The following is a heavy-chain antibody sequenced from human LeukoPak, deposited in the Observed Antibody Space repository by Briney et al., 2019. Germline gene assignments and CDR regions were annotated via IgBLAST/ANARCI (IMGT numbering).Heavy chain of an antibody. CDR3: ARGQVEYQLPNDAFDI. D-gene: IGHD2-2*01. J-gene: IGHJ3*02. V-gene: IGHV4-39*01. CDR1: GGSISSSSYY. CDR2: IYYSGST. Sequence: SETLSLTCTVSGGSISSSSYYWGWIRQPPGKGLEWIGSIYYSGSTYYNPSLKSRVTISVDTSKNQFSLKLSSVTAADTAVYYCARGQVEYQLPNDAFDIWGQGIMVTVSS.